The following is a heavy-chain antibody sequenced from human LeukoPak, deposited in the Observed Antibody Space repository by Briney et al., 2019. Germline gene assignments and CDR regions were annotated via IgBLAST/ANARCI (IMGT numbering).Heavy chain of an antibody. J-gene: IGHJ6*03. V-gene: IGHV4-4*07. Sequence: SETLSLTCTVSGGSISNYYWSWIRQPAGKGLEWIGRIYTSGSTNYNPSLKSRVTISVDTSKNQFSLKLSSVTAADTAVYYCAGGPYYYYYMDVWGKGTTVTVSS. CDR3: AGGPYYYYYMDV. CDR2: IYTSGST. CDR1: GGSISNYY.